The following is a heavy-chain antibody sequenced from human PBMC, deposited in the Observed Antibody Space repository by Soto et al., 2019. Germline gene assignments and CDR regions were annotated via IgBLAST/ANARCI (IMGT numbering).Heavy chain of an antibody. Sequence: PSETLSLTCTVSGGSISSYYWSWIRQPPGKGLECIGYIYYGGSTDDNPSLKSQVTISVDTSKNQFPLKLSSVTAADTAVYYCAVNRDGYNLYSFDYWGQGTLVTVAS. CDR3: AVNRDGYNLYSFDY. CDR2: IYYGGST. V-gene: IGHV4-59*01. D-gene: IGHD5-12*01. J-gene: IGHJ4*02. CDR1: GGSISSYY.